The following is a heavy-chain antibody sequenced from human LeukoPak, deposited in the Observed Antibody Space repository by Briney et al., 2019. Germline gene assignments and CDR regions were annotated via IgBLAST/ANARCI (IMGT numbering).Heavy chain of an antibody. CDR2: INSDGSST. D-gene: IGHD2-15*01. CDR3: AREGYCSGGSCHYFDY. CDR1: GFTFSSYA. J-gene: IGHJ4*02. V-gene: IGHV3-74*01. Sequence: PGGSLRLSCAASGFTFSSYAMSWVRQAPGKGLVWVSRINSDGSSTSYADSVKGRFTISRDNAKNTLYLQTNSLRAEDTAVYYCAREGYCSGGSCHYFDYWGQGALVTVSS.